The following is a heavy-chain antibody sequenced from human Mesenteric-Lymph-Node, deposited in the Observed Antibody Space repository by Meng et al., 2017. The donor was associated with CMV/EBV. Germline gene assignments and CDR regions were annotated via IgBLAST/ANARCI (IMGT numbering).Heavy chain of an antibody. CDR2: ISWDGGST. D-gene: IGHD1-26*01. Sequence: GESLKISCAASGFTFDDHAMHWVRQAPGKGLEWVSLISWDGGSTYYADSVKGRFTISRDNSKNSLYLQMNSLRAEDTALYYCAKDREVGGPRSYYYGMDVWGQGTTVTVSS. CDR1: GFTFDDHA. CDR3: AKDREVGGPRSYYYGMDV. J-gene: IGHJ6*02. V-gene: IGHV3-43D*03.